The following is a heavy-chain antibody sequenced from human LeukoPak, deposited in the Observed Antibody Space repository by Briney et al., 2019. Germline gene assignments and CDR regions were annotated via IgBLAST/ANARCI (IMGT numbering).Heavy chain of an antibody. CDR1: GASIKNYY. CDR2: IYYSGST. J-gene: IGHJ3*02. D-gene: IGHD3-22*01. Sequence: SETLSLTCTVSGASIKNYYWSWIRQPPGKGLEWIGYIYYSGSTNYNPSLKSRVTISVDTSKNQFSLKLSSVTAADTAVYYCARDQGWVLGELISNTFDIWGQGTTVTVSS. CDR3: ARDQGWVLGELISNTFDI. V-gene: IGHV4-59*01.